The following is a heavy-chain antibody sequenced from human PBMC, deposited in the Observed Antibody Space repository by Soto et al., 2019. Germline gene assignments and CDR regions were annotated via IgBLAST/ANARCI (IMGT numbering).Heavy chain of an antibody. CDR3: ARTPNYSNYEGIFDY. D-gene: IGHD4-4*01. CDR2: IYHSGST. CDR1: GGSISSGGYS. Sequence: QLQLQESGSGLVKPSQTLSLTCAVSGGSISSGGYSWSWIRQPPGKGLEWIGYIYHSGSTYYNPSLKSRVTISVDRSKNQFSLKLSSVTAADTAVYYCARTPNYSNYEGIFDYWCQGTLVTVSS. V-gene: IGHV4-30-2*01. J-gene: IGHJ4*02.